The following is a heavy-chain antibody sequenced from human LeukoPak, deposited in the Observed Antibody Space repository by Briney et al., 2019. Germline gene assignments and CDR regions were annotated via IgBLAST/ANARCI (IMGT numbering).Heavy chain of an antibody. CDR3: ARGPHCSGGSCYSPAFDY. CDR2: INHGGST. D-gene: IGHD2-15*01. CDR1: GGSFNGYY. Sequence: SETLSLTCAVYGGSFNGYYWSWIRQPPGRGLEWIGEINHGGSTNYNPSLKSRVTMSVDTSKNQFSLKVTSVTAADTAVYYCARGPHCSGGSCYSPAFDYWGQGTLVTVSS. V-gene: IGHV4-34*01. J-gene: IGHJ4*02.